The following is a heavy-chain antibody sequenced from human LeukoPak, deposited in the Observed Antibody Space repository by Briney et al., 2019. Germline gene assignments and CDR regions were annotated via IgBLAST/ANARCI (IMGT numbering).Heavy chain of an antibody. Sequence: GGSLRLSCAASGFTFSSNAMSGVRLAPGKGLEWVSAISGSGASTHYADSVKGRFTISRDNSKNTLYLQMNSLRAEDTAVYYCAKEGIAGDFDYWGQGTLVTVSS. CDR3: AKEGIAGDFDY. CDR1: GFTFSSNA. D-gene: IGHD6-13*01. J-gene: IGHJ4*02. CDR2: ISGSGAST. V-gene: IGHV3-23*01.